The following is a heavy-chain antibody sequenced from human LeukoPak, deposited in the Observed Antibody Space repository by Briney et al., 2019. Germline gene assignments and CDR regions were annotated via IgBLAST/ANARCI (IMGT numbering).Heavy chain of an antibody. D-gene: IGHD1-26*01. V-gene: IGHV4-31*03. Sequence: PSETLSLTCSVSGDLIIGAPYYWSWVRQHPGKGLEWIAYTYYSGNTYYNPSLKSRTTLSVDTSKNQFSLNLTSVTAADTAVYYCARVVGSTSWFYSWGQGTLVTVSS. CDR2: TYYSGNT. CDR3: ARVVGSTSWFYS. CDR1: GDLIIGAPYY. J-gene: IGHJ5*01.